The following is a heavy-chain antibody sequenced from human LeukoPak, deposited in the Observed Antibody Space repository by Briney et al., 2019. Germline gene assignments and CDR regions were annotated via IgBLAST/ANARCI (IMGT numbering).Heavy chain of an antibody. CDR2: ISYDGSNK. CDR1: GFTFSSYA. D-gene: IGHD2-21*02. J-gene: IGHJ4*02. CDR3: ASTVTATFDY. V-gene: IGHV3-30-3*01. Sequence: GRSLRLSCAASGFTFSSYAMHWVRQAPGKGLEWVAVISYDGSNKYYADSVKGRFTISRDNSKNTLYLQMNSLRAEDTAVYYCASTVTATFDYWGQGTLVTVSS.